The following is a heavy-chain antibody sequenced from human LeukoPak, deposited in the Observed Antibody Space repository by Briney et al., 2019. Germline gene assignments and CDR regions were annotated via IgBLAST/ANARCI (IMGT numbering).Heavy chain of an antibody. Sequence: SETLSLTCAVYGGSFSGYYWSWIRQPPGKGLEWIGEINHSGSTNYNPSLKSRVTISVDTSKDQFSLKLSSVTAADTAVYYCARLIKQITFGGVIALTLDYWGQGTLVTVSS. CDR3: ARLIKQITFGGVIALTLDY. V-gene: IGHV4-34*01. D-gene: IGHD3-16*02. J-gene: IGHJ4*02. CDR1: GGSFSGYY. CDR2: INHSGST.